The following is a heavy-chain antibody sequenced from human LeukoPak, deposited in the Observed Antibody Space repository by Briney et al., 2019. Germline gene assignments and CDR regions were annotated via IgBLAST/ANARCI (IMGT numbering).Heavy chain of an antibody. CDR1: GFTFSSYS. J-gene: IGHJ4*02. D-gene: IGHD5-12*01. Sequence: GGSLRLSCAASGFTFSSYSMNWVRQAPGKGLEWVSSISSSSSYIYYADSVKGRFTISRDNAKNSLYLQMNSLRAEDTAVYYCARDSAYGGYVPDYWGQGTLVTVSS. V-gene: IGHV3-21*01. CDR2: ISSSSSYI. CDR3: ARDSAYGGYVPDY.